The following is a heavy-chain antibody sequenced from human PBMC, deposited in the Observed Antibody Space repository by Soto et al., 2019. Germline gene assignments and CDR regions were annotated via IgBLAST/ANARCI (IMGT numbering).Heavy chain of an antibody. CDR3: AREGGYYGSGSYYNVAGMDV. V-gene: IGHV3-7*05. J-gene: IGHJ6*02. D-gene: IGHD3-10*01. Sequence: GGSLRLSCGASGFPFSSYWMSWVRQAPGKGLEWVANIKQDGSEKYYVDSVKGRFTISRYNAKNSLYLQLNSLRAEDTAVDYCAREGGYYGSGSYYNVAGMDVWGQGTTVTVSS. CDR2: IKQDGSEK. CDR1: GFPFSSYW.